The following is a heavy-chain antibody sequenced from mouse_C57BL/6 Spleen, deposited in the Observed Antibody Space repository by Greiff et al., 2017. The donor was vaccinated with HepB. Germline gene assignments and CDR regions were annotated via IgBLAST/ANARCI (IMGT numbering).Heavy chain of an antibody. J-gene: IGHJ4*01. Sequence: EVKLVESGGGLVQPGGSLSLSCAASGFTFTDYYMSWVRQPPGKALEWLGFIRNKANGYTTEYSASVKGRFTISRDNSQSILYLQMNALRAEDSASYYCARSADVYYVHYYAMDYWGQGTSVTVSS. CDR1: GFTFTDYY. CDR2: IRNKANGYTT. V-gene: IGHV7-3*01. CDR3: ARSADVYYVHYYAMDY. D-gene: IGHD2-3*01.